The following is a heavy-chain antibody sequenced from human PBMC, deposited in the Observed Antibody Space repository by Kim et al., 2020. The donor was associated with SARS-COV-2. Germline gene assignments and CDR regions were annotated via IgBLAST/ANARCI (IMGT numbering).Heavy chain of an antibody. Sequence: KDRFTISRDNAKNSLYLQSNSLRAEDTAVYYCTRAGIAVSGTDTFDYWGQGTLVTVSS. CDR3: TRAGIAVSGTDTFDY. V-gene: IGHV3-11*04. J-gene: IGHJ4*02. D-gene: IGHD6-19*01.